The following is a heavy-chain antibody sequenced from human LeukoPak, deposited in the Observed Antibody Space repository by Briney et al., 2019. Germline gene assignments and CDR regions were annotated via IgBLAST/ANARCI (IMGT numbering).Heavy chain of an antibody. V-gene: IGHV4-39*01. Sequence: SETLSLTCTVSGASISNNNYYWGWLRQPPRKGLEWIGSIYYSGSTYYNPSLRSRVTISVDTSKDQFSLKLSSVTAADTAVYYCARLLRWVYYFDYWGQGTLVIVSS. CDR3: ARLLRWVYYFDY. CDR2: IYYSGST. J-gene: IGHJ4*02. CDR1: GASISNNNYY. D-gene: IGHD4-23*01.